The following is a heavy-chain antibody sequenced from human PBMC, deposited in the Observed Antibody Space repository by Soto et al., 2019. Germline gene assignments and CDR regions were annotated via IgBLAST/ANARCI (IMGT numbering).Heavy chain of an antibody. CDR1: GYTFTSYA. CDR2: INAGNGNT. V-gene: IGHV1-3*01. J-gene: IGHJ6*03. D-gene: IGHD1-7*01. CDR3: VRDNPGTTLGYYYYYMDV. Sequence: ASVKVYCKASGYTFTSYAMHWVRQAPGQRLEWMGWINAGNGNTKYSQKFQGRVTITRDTSASTAYMELSSLRSEDTAVYYFVRDNPGTTLGYYYYYMDVWGKGTTVTVSS.